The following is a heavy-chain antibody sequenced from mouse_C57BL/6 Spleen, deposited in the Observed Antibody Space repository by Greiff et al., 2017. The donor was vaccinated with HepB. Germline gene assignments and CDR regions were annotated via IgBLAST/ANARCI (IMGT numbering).Heavy chain of an antibody. D-gene: IGHD1-1*01. Sequence: EVQLLESGPGLAKPSQTLSLTCSVTGYSITSDYWNWIRKFPGNKLEYMGYISYSGSTYYNPSLKSRISITRDTSKNQYYLQLNSVTTEDTATYYCARSPITTVVAWYFDVWGTGTTVTVSS. V-gene: IGHV3-8*01. CDR2: ISYSGST. CDR1: GYSITSDY. J-gene: IGHJ1*03. CDR3: ARSPITTVVAWYFDV.